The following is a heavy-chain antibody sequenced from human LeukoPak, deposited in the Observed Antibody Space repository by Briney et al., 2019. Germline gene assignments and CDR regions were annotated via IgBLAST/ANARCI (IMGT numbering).Heavy chain of an antibody. CDR3: ARGDGYNFDY. CDR2: IYYSGST. D-gene: IGHD5-24*01. V-gene: IGHV4-59*01. CDR1: GGSISSYY. Sequence: PSETLSVTCTVSGGSISSYYWSWIRQPPGKGLEWIGYIYYSGSTNYNPSLKSRVTISVDTSKNQFSLKLSSVTAADTAMYYCARGDGYNFDYWGQGTLVTVSS. J-gene: IGHJ4*02.